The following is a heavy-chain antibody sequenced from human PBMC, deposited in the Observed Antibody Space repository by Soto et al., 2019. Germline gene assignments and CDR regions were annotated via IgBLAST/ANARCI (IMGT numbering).Heavy chain of an antibody. CDR1: GGSFSGYY. Sequence: KTSETLSLTCAVYGGSFSGYYWSWIRQPPGKGLEWIGEINHSGSTNYNPSLKSRVTISVDTSKNQFSLKLSSVTAADTAVYYCARRSIQLWLLPWIAHYGMDVWGQGTTVTVSS. D-gene: IGHD5-18*01. CDR2: INHSGST. CDR3: ARRSIQLWLLPWIAHYGMDV. V-gene: IGHV4-34*01. J-gene: IGHJ6*02.